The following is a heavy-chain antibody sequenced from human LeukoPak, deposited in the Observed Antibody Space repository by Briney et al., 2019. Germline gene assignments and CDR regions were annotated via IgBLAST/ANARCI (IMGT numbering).Heavy chain of an antibody. J-gene: IGHJ5*02. D-gene: IGHD6-13*01. CDR2: ISYDGSNK. CDR3: AKDPAAGTNWFDP. Sequence: SCKASGGTFSSYGMHWVRQAPGKGLEWVAVISYDGSNKYYADSVKGRFTISRDNSKNTLYLQMNSLGAEDTAVYYCAKDPAAGTNWFDPWGQGTLVTVSS. CDR1: GGTFSSYG. V-gene: IGHV3-30*18.